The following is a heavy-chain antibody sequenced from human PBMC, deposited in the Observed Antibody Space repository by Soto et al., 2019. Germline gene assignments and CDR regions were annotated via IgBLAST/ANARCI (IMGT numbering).Heavy chain of an antibody. CDR2: VNPNSVGT. J-gene: IGHJ4*02. D-gene: IGHD3-22*01. Sequence: QLQLVPSGAEVKKPGASVKVSCKDSGYTFTGYYMHWVRQAPGQGLAWMGWVNPNSVGTNYAQKFQGRVTMTRNTSISTAYMELSRLRSDDTAVYYCARPPTRTMIVVVHAPGGCDYWGQGTLVTVSS. V-gene: IGHV1-2*02. CDR3: ARPPTRTMIVVVHAPGGCDY. CDR1: GYTFTGYY.